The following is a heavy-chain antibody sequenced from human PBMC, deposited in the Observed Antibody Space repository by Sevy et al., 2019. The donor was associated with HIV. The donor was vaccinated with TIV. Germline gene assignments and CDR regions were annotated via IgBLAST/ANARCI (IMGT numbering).Heavy chain of an antibody. Sequence: GGSLRLSCAASGFTFSSYSMNWVRQAPGKGLEWVSSITGTFNYIYYADSVKGRFTISRDNAKNSLYLQMNSLRAEDTAVYFCAGDGPGIATAVKGYAFDLWGQGTMVTVSS. V-gene: IGHV3-21*01. CDR2: ITGTFNYI. CDR1: GFTFSSYS. J-gene: IGHJ3*01. D-gene: IGHD6-13*01. CDR3: AGDGPGIATAVKGYAFDL.